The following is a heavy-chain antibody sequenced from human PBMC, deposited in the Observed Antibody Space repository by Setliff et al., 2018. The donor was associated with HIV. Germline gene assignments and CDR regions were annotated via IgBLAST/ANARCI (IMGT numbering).Heavy chain of an antibody. J-gene: IGHJ4*02. CDR2: IYHSGST. D-gene: IGHD2-15*01. V-gene: IGHV4-38-2*01. Sequence: PSETLSLTCAVSGYSISSGYYWGWIRQPPGKGLEWSGSIYHSGSTYYNPSLKSRVTISVDTSKNQFSLKLSSVTAADTAVYYCAVVVASTGHSYFDYWGQGTLVTVSS. CDR3: AVVVASTGHSYFDY. CDR1: GYSISSGYY.